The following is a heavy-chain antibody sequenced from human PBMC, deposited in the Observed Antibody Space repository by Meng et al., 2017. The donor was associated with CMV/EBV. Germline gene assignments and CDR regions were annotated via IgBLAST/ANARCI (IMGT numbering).Heavy chain of an antibody. J-gene: IGHJ4*02. Sequence: QVERWVSVGGGVHAGSSLRLYCAASGFMLSSYAMHWVRQAPGKGLEWVAVISYDGSNKYYADSVKGRFTISRDNSKNTLYLQMNSLRAEDTAVYYCARLLGYCSSTSCPDFDYWGQGTLVTVSS. V-gene: IGHV3-30-3*01. D-gene: IGHD2-2*01. CDR2: ISYDGSNK. CDR3: ARLLGYCSSTSCPDFDY. CDR1: GFMLSSYA.